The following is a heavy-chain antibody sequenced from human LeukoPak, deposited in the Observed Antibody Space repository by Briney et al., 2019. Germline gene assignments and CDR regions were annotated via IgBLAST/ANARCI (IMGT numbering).Heavy chain of an antibody. CDR2: INHSGST. Sequence: SETLSLTCAVYGGSFSGYYWSWIRQPPGKGLEWIGEINHSGSTNYNPSLESRVTISVDTSKNQFSLKLSSVTAADTAVYYCASGYSYGVGGDYWGQGTLVTVSS. D-gene: IGHD5-18*01. V-gene: IGHV4-34*01. J-gene: IGHJ4*02. CDR3: ASGYSYGVGGDY. CDR1: GGSFSGYY.